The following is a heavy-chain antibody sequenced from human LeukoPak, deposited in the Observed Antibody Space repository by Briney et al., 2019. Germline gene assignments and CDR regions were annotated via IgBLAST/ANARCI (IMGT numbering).Heavy chain of an antibody. J-gene: IGHJ4*02. V-gene: IGHV3-11*01. CDR2: ISNTGSFI. Sequence: GGSLRLSCAASGFTFSDYYMSWVRQAPGKGLEWVSYISNTGSFIYYADSVKGRFTISRDNAKNSLYLQMNSLRAEDTAVYYCAKDSDYDFWSGYYAVFDYWGQGTLVTVSS. D-gene: IGHD3-3*01. CDR3: AKDSDYDFWSGYYAVFDY. CDR1: GFTFSDYY.